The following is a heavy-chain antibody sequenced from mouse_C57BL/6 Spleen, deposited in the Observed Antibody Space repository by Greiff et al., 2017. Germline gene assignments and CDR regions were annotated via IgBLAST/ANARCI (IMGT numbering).Heavy chain of an antibody. V-gene: IGHV1-22*01. Sequence: VQLQQSEPELVKPGASVKMSCKASGYTFTDYNMHWVKQSHGKSLEWIGYINPNNGGTSYNQKFKGKATLTVNKSSSTAYMEHRSLTSEDSAVYYCARAYGSSYYAGYWGQGTTLTVSS. CDR2: INPNNGGT. CDR1: GYTFTDYN. CDR3: ARAYGSSYYAGY. D-gene: IGHD1-1*01. J-gene: IGHJ2*01.